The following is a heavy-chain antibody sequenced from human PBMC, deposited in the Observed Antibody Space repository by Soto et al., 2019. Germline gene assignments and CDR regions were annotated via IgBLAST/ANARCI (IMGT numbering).Heavy chain of an antibody. D-gene: IGHD1-26*01. CDR3: AKGGTYYLHN. Sequence: PSETLSLTCSVSGASISNFYWSWIRQSAGKGLEWIGRLYTRGTTDYNPSLKSRVTMSIDTSKNRVSLSLTSVTAADTAVYYCAKGGTYYLHNWGQGIVVKVSS. CDR1: GASISNFY. J-gene: IGHJ4*02. V-gene: IGHV4-4*07. CDR2: LYTRGTT.